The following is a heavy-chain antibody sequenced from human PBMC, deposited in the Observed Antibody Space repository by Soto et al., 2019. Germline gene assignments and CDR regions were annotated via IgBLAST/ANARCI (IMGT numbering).Heavy chain of an antibody. V-gene: IGHV3-30-3*01. J-gene: IGHJ5*02. D-gene: IGHD2-2*02. CDR3: ARDSVEYQLLYEPTKTNWFDP. CDR2: ISYDGSNK. CDR1: GFTFSSYA. Sequence: VQLVESGGGVVQPGRSLRLSCAASGFTFSSYAMHWVRQAPGKGLEWVAVISYDGSNKYYADSVKGRFTISRDNSKNTLYLQMNSLRAEDTAVYYCARDSVEYQLLYEPTKTNWFDPWGQGTLVTVSS.